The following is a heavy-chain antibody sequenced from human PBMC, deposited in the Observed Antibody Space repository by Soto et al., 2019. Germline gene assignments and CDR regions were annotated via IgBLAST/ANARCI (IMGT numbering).Heavy chain of an antibody. V-gene: IGHV4-34*01. J-gene: IGHJ3*02. D-gene: IGHD3-10*01. CDR2: INHSGST. Sequence: SETLSLTCAVYGGSFSGYYWSWIRQPPGKGLEWIGEINHSGSTNYNPSLKSRVTISVDTSKNQFSLKLSSVTAADTAVYYCARVTSGSGSSTDAFDIWGQGTMVTVSS. CDR1: GGSFSGYY. CDR3: ARVTSGSGSSTDAFDI.